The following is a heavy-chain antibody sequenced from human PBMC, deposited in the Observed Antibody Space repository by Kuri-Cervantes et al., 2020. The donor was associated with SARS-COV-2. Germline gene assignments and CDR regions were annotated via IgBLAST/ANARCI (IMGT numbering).Heavy chain of an antibody. J-gene: IGHJ4*01. V-gene: IGHV2-26*01. CDR2: IFSNDEK. CDR3: ARASEYSISATLFDY. D-gene: IGHD5-18*01. CDR1: GFSLSNARMG. Sequence: SGPTLVKPTETLTLTCTVSGFSLSNARMGVSWIRQPPGKALEWLAHIFSNDEKSYSTSLKSRLTTSKDTSKSQVVVTMTNMDPLDTATYYCARASEYSISATLFDYWGHGTLVTVSS.